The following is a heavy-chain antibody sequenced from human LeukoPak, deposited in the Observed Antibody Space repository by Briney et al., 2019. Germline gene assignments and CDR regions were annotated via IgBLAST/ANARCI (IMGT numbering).Heavy chain of an antibody. CDR3: AKDMSNIVATEGLDY. D-gene: IGHD5-12*01. CDR1: GLTFDDYA. CDR2: ISGDGGST. Sequence: GGSLRLSCAASGLTFDDYAMHWVRQAPGKGLEWVSLISGDGGSTYYANSVKGRFTISRDNSKNSLYLQMNSLRTEDTALYYCAKDMSNIVATEGLDYWGQGTLVTVSS. J-gene: IGHJ4*02. V-gene: IGHV3-43*02.